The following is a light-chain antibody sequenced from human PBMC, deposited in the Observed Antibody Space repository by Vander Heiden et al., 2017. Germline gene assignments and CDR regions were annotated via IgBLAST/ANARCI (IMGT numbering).Light chain of an antibody. CDR1: QSISTW. Sequence: DIQMTQSPSTLSASVGDRVTITCRASQSISTWLVWYQQKPGKAPNLLIYDASTLESGVPPRFSGSGYGTDFTLTISSLHPDDFATYHCQQSNSSPWTFGQGTKVEIK. J-gene: IGKJ1*01. CDR2: DAS. CDR3: QQSNSSPWT. V-gene: IGKV1-5*01.